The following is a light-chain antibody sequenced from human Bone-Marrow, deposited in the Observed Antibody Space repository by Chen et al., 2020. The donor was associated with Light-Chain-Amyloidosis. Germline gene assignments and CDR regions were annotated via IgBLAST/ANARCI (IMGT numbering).Light chain of an antibody. CDR3: MQGTHWPPYT. Sequence: DVVMTQPPLSLPVTLGQPASIPSRSSPGRVHRDGNPYLIWSQRRPGQSPRRLMYEVSKRDSGVPDRFSGSGSGTDFTLKISRVEAEDVGLYYCMQGTHWPPYTFGQGTKLEIK. J-gene: IGKJ2*01. CDR1: PGRVHRDGNPY. CDR2: EVS. V-gene: IGKV2-30*02.